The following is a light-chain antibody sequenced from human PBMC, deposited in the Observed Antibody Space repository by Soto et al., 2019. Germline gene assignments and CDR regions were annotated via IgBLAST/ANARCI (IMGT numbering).Light chain of an antibody. CDR3: QQSYSTPPLT. CDR2: AAS. Sequence: DIQMTQSPSSLSASVGDRVTITCRASQSISSYLNWYQQKPGKAPKLLIYAASSLQSGVPSRLSGSGSGTDFTPTISSLQPEDFATYYCQQSYSTPPLTFGQGTKVDIK. V-gene: IGKV1-39*01. CDR1: QSISSY. J-gene: IGKJ1*01.